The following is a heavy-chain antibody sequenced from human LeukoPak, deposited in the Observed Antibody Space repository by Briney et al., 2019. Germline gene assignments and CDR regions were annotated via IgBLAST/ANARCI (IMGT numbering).Heavy chain of an antibody. CDR2: ISYDGSYT. Sequence: GGSLRLSCATSGFAFSSHGMHWVRQAPGKGLEWVAIISYDGSYTSYADSVKGRFTISRDRGNSKNTLYLQMDSLRAEDTAVYYCAKDRGSSWYGSFDYWGQGTLVTVSS. J-gene: IGHJ4*02. D-gene: IGHD6-13*01. CDR3: AKDRGSSWYGSFDY. CDR1: GFAFSSHG. V-gene: IGHV3-30*18.